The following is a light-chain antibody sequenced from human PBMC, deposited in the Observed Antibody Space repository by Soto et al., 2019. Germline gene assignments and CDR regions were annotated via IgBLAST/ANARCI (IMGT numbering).Light chain of an antibody. J-gene: IGKJ5*01. CDR3: QQRSNWPPIT. CDR1: QSVSSY. V-gene: IGKV3-11*01. CDR2: DAS. Sequence: EIVLTQSPATLSLSPGERATLSCRASQSVSSYLAWYQQKPGQAPRLLIYDASNRATGIPARFSGSGSGTDFTLTLSILEPEDFAVYYCQQRSNWPPITFGQGTRLQIK.